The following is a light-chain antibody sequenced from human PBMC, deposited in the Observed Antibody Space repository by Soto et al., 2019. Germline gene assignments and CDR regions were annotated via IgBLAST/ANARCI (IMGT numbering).Light chain of an antibody. CDR3: SSYTSSSTRV. J-gene: IGLJ3*02. CDR1: SSDVGGYNY. V-gene: IGLV2-14*01. CDR2: EVS. Sequence: QSALTQPASVSGSPGQSITISCTGTSSDVGGYNYVSWYQQHPGKAPKLMISEVSNRPSGVSNRFSGSKSGNTASLTISGLQDEDEADYYCSSYTSSSTRVFGGGTKVTVL.